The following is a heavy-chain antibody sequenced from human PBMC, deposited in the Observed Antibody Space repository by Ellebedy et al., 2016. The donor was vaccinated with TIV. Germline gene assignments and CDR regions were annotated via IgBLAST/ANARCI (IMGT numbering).Heavy chain of an antibody. CDR3: VRWASGSSRPKWFDP. J-gene: IGHJ5*02. CDR1: GYRFSSSW. CDR2: INPGDSDT. D-gene: IGHD3-10*01. Sequence: GGSLRLXXKASGYRFSSSWIGWVRQMPAKGLEWMGIINPGDSDTRYSPSFQGQVTISVDKSIRTAYLQWSSLKASDTAMYYCVRWASGSSRPKWFDPWGQGTLVTVSS. V-gene: IGHV5-51*01.